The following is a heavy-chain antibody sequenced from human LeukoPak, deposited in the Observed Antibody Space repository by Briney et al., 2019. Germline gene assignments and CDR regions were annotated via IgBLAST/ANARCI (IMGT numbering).Heavy chain of an antibody. J-gene: IGHJ4*02. D-gene: IGHD2-2*02. Sequence: SETLSLTCADYGGSFSGYYWSWIRQPPGKGLEWIWEINHSGSTNYNPSLKSRVTISVDTSKNQFYLKLSSVTAADTAVYYCARGALKTRYCSSTSCYKGFDYWGQGTLVTVSS. CDR2: INHSGST. CDR1: GGSFSGYY. CDR3: ARGALKTRYCSSTSCYKGFDY. V-gene: IGHV4-34*01.